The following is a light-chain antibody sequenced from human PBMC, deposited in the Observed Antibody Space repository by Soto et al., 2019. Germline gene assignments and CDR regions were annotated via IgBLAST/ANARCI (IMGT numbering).Light chain of an antibody. J-gene: IGKJ1*01. CDR3: QQRSNTWT. CDR1: QSVSSY. CDR2: DAS. Sequence: EIVMTQSPATLSLSPGERATLSCRASQSVSSYLAWYQQKPGQAPRLLIYDASNRATGIPARFSGSGSGTDFTLTIISLEPEDFAVYYCQQRSNTWTFGQGTKVEIK. V-gene: IGKV3-11*01.